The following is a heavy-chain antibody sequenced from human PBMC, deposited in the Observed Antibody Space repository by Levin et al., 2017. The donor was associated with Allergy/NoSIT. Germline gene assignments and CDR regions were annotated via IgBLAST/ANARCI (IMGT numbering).Heavy chain of an antibody. CDR2: IYYSGST. CDR3: ARIRRSDTAMVYYFDY. V-gene: IGHV4-59*08. Sequence: SQTLSLTCTVSGGSISSSYWSWIRQPPGKGLEWIGYIYYSGSTNYNPSLKSRVTISVDTSKNQFSLKLSSVTAADTAVYYCARIRRSDTAMVYYFDYWGQGTLVTVSS. CDR1: GGSISSSY. J-gene: IGHJ4*02. D-gene: IGHD5-18*01.